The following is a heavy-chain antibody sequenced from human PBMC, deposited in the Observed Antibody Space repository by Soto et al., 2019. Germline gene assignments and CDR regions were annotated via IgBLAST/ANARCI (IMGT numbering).Heavy chain of an antibody. CDR3: ARIPRYSFPTSDDLDS. J-gene: IGHJ4*02. D-gene: IGHD5-18*01. V-gene: IGHV1-69*15. CDR2: ITPIYPTT. CDR1: GGTFYTYT. Sequence: QVQLVQSGAEVRKPGSSVQVSCKASGGTFYTYTFSWVRQAPGQGLEWMGSITPIYPTTNYAEKFLGRLTVTADGSTSTAYMELSSLTSDDTAVYYCARIPRYSFPTSDDLDSWGQGTLVTVSS.